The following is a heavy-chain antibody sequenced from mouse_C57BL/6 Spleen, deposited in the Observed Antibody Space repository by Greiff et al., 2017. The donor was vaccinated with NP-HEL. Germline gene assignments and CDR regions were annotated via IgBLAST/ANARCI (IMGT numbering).Heavy chain of an antibody. J-gene: IGHJ3*01. CDR1: GYAFSSSW. V-gene: IGHV1-82*01. CDR3: AQTGTWFAY. CDR2: IYPGDGDT. Sequence: VQLVESGPELVKPGASVKISCKASGYAFSSSWMNWVKQRPGKGLEWIGRIYPGDGDTNYNGKFKGKATLTADKSSSTAYMQLSSLTSEDSAVYFCAQTGTWFAYWGQGTLVTVSA. D-gene: IGHD4-1*01.